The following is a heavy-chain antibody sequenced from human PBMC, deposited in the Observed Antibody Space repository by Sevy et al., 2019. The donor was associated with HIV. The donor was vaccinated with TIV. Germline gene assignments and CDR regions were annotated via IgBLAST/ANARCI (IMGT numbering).Heavy chain of an antibody. V-gene: IGHV4-59*01. CDR2: IYYSGST. J-gene: IGHJ4*02. CDR3: ARVGFNWNDVDY. Sequence: SETLSLTCTVSGGSMNIYYWSWIRQPPGKGLEWIGYIYYSGSTNYNPSLKSRVTISVDTSMNQFSLKLRSVTAADTAVYYCARVGFNWNDVDYWGQGTLVTVSS. D-gene: IGHD1-20*01. CDR1: GGSMNIYY.